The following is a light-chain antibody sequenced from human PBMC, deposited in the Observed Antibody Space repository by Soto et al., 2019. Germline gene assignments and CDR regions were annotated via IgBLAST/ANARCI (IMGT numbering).Light chain of an antibody. CDR2: EVS. CDR1: SGDVCRYNY. Sequence: QSVLTQPASVSGSPGQSIAISCTGTSGDVCRYNYVSWYHQNTGNPPKLIFYEVSHRPSGVSKRFAGAKSGYAASLTIFRLHAEDEADYYCRAYTTGSTTIYVFGTGNQVTV. J-gene: IGLJ1*01. V-gene: IGLV2-14*01. CDR3: RAYTTGSTTIYV.